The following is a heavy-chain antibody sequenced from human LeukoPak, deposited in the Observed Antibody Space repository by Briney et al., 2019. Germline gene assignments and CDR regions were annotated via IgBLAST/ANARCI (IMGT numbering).Heavy chain of an antibody. J-gene: IGHJ4*02. CDR3: ARVYGDYVGY. CDR2: IKQDGSEK. D-gene: IGHD4-17*01. CDR1: GFTFSIYY. V-gene: IGHV3-7*01. Sequence: HPGGSLRLSCAASGFTFSIYYMSWVRQAPGKGLEWVANIKQDGSEKYYVDSVKGRFTISRDNAKNSVFLQMNSLRAEDTAVYYCARVYGDYVGYWGQGTLVTVSS.